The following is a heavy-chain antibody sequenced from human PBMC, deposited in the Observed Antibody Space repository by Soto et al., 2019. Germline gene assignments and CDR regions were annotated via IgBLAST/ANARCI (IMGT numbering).Heavy chain of an antibody. CDR1: GFTFSSYG. CDR3: ARGNSYYGSGSTDY. V-gene: IGHV3-33*01. D-gene: IGHD3-10*01. J-gene: IGHJ4*02. Sequence: QVQLVESGGGVVQPGRSLRLSCAASGFTFSSYGMHWVRQAPGKGLEWVAVIWYDGSNKYYADSVKGRFTISRDNSKNTLDLQMNSLRAEDTAVYYCARGNSYYGSGSTDYWGQGTLVTVSS. CDR2: IWYDGSNK.